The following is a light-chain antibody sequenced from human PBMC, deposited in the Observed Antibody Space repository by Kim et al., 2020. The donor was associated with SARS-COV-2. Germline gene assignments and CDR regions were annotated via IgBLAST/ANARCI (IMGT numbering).Light chain of an antibody. CDR2: DVS. V-gene: IGLV2-14*03. J-gene: IGLJ3*02. CDR1: SSDVGGYNN. CDR3: SSYTSSSTLV. Sequence: GQSITYSCTGTSSDVGGYNNVSWYQQHPGKAPKLMIYDVSNRPSGVSNRFSGSKSGNTASLTISGLQAEDEADYYCSSYTSSSTLVFGGGTQLTVL.